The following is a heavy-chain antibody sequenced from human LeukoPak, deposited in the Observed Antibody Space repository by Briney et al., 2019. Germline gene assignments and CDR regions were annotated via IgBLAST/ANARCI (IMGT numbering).Heavy chain of an antibody. CDR2: MNPNSGNT. D-gene: IGHD3-3*01. Sequence: ASVKVSCKASGYTITSYDINWVRQATGQGLEWMGWMNPNSGNTGYAQKFQGRITMTRNTSISTAYMELSSLRSEDTAVYYCARATSITIFGVVIISHYYMDVWGKGTTVTVSS. J-gene: IGHJ6*03. CDR3: ARATSITIFGVVIISHYYMDV. CDR1: GYTITSYD. V-gene: IGHV1-8*01.